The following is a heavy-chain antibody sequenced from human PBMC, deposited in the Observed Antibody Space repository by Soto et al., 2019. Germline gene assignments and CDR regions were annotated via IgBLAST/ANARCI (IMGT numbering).Heavy chain of an antibody. CDR1: GFTFDDYA. CDR3: AKIGLGAILTGYSDAYYMDV. J-gene: IGHJ6*03. V-gene: IGHV3-9*01. CDR2: ISWNSGSI. D-gene: IGHD3-9*01. Sequence: GGSLRLSCAASGFTFDDYAMHWVRQAPGKGLEWVSGISWNSGSIGYADSVKGRFTISRDNAKNSLYLQMNSLRAEDTALYYCAKIGLGAILTGYSDAYYMDVWGKGTTVTVSS.